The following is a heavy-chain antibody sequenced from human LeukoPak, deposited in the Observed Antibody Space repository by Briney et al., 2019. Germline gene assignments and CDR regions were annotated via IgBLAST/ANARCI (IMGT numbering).Heavy chain of an antibody. CDR1: GGSISSYY. CDR2: IYYSGST. J-gene: IGHJ4*02. CDR3: ASNYYGSGSPFDY. V-gene: IGHV4-59*01. Sequence: SETLSLTCTVSGGSISSYYWSWIRQPPGKGLGWIGYIYYSGSTNYNPSLKSRVTISVDTSKNQFSLKLSSVTAADTAVYYCASNYYGSGSPFDYWGQGTLVTVSS. D-gene: IGHD3-10*01.